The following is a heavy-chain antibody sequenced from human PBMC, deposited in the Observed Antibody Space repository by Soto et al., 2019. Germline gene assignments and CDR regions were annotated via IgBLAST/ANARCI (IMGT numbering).Heavy chain of an antibody. Sequence: QVQLQESGPGLMKPSETLSLTCTVSGGSISSYYWSWIRQPPGKGLEWIGYIYYRGSTNYNPSLKSRVTISVDTSKNQFSLKLSSVTAADTAVYYCARGRGGWFINQLLNAFDIWGQGTMVTVSS. V-gene: IGHV4-59*01. CDR1: GGSISSYY. J-gene: IGHJ3*02. D-gene: IGHD2-2*01. CDR2: IYYRGST. CDR3: ARGRGGWFINQLLNAFDI.